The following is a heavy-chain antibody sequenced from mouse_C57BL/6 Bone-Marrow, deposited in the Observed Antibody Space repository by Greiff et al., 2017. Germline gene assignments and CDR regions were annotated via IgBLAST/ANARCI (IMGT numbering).Heavy chain of an antibody. V-gene: IGHV1-82*01. CDR1: GYAFSSSW. CDR3: ASYPHYYGSIPYAMDY. Sequence: VMLVESGPELVKPGASVKISCKASGYAFSSSWMNWVKQRPGKGLEWIGRIYPGDGDTNYNGTFKGKATLTADKSSSTAYMQLSSLTSEDSAVYFCASYPHYYGSIPYAMDYWGQGTSVTVSS. J-gene: IGHJ4*01. CDR2: IYPGDGDT. D-gene: IGHD1-1*01.